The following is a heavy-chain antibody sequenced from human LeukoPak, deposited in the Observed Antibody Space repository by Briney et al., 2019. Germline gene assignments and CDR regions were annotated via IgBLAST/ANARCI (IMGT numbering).Heavy chain of an antibody. Sequence: GGSLRLSCAASGFTFSSYCMHWVRQAPGKGLEWVAFIRFDGSNKYYADSVEGRFTISRDNSKNTLYLQMKSLRAEDTAVYYCAKGGGYEAQYYYYYLDVWGKGTTVTISS. CDR2: IRFDGSNK. D-gene: IGHD5-12*01. CDR3: AKGGGYEAQYYYYYLDV. V-gene: IGHV3-30*02. J-gene: IGHJ6*03. CDR1: GFTFSSYC.